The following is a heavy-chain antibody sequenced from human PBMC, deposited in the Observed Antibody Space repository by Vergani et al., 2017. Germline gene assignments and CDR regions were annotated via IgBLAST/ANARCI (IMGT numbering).Heavy chain of an antibody. CDR3: ARELSYYYGSGSDDYNPYYYEGMDV. D-gene: IGHD3-10*01. CDR2: IYNTGTL. V-gene: IGHV4-59*12. CDR1: GGFMPGFY. Sequence: QVQLQESGPRLVRPSQTLSLTCSVSGGFMPGFYWSWIRQSPGKRLEWIGYIYNTGTLKYNPSLKSRVTILVDRSKRQLSLKLTSVTAGDTAVYFCARELSYYYGSGSDDYNPYYYEGMDVWG. J-gene: IGHJ6*02.